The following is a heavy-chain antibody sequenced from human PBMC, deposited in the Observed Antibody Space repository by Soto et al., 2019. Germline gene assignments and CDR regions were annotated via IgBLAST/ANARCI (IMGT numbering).Heavy chain of an antibody. V-gene: IGHV1-2*02. Sequence: ASVKVSCKASGYTFTGYYMHWVRQAPGQGLEWMGWINPNSGGTNYAQKFQGRVTMTRDTSISTAYMELSRLRSDDTAVYYCARDRLRFLEWLPSLYYYYGMDVWGQGTTVTVSS. CDR1: GYTFTGYY. D-gene: IGHD3-3*01. CDR3: ARDRLRFLEWLPSLYYYYGMDV. CDR2: INPNSGGT. J-gene: IGHJ6*02.